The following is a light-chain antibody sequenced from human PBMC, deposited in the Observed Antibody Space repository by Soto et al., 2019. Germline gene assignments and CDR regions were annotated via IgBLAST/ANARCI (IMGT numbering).Light chain of an antibody. CDR2: VAS. Sequence: IQMTQSPSSLSSSVGDRVTITCRASRSIYNYLHWYQQKPGKAPKLLIFVASKLYSGVPSRFRGSTSGSGFTDYSLTITNHQPKDVATYYCQHTYPTPAFGGGTTVQVK. J-gene: IGKJ4*01. V-gene: IGKV1-39*01. CDR3: QHTYPTPA. CDR1: RSIYNY.